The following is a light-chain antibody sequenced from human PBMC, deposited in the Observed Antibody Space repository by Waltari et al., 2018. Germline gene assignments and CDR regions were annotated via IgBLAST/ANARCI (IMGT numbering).Light chain of an antibody. CDR1: SSDVGGYNY. V-gene: IGLV2-14*03. Sequence: QSALTQPASVSGSPGQSITTSCTGPSSDVGGYNYVACYQQYPGKAPKLILFDVSRWPSGVSNRFSGSKSGNTASLTISGLQAEDEADYYCSSYTTTSAIIFGGGTTLTVL. CDR2: DVS. CDR3: SSYTTTSAII. J-gene: IGLJ2*01.